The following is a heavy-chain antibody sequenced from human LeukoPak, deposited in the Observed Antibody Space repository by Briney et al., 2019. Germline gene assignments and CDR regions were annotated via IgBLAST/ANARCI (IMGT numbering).Heavy chain of an antibody. Sequence: GGSLRLSCATSGFSFSRYAMNWVRQAPGKGLEWVSSISSSSTYMYFTDSVKGRFTISRDNAKNSLYLQMNSLRAEDTAVYYCARDNSAYYYDSSGYYDTSSYFDYWGQGTLVTVSS. V-gene: IGHV3-21*01. CDR2: ISSSSTYM. CDR1: GFSFSRYA. J-gene: IGHJ4*02. D-gene: IGHD3-22*01. CDR3: ARDNSAYYYDSSGYYDTSSYFDY.